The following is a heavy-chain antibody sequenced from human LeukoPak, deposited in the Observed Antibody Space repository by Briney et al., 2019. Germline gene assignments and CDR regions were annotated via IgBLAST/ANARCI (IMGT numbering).Heavy chain of an antibody. J-gene: IGHJ5*02. CDR3: ARDSDCSSTSCPNWFDP. D-gene: IGHD2-2*01. CDR1: GYTFTSYD. Sequence: ASVKVSCKASGYTFTSYDINWVRQATGQGLELMGWINPNSGNSGSAQKFQDRVTMTRNTSISTAYMELSSLRSEDTAVYYCARDSDCSSTSCPNWFDPWGQGTLVTVSS. CDR2: INPNSGNS. V-gene: IGHV1-8*01.